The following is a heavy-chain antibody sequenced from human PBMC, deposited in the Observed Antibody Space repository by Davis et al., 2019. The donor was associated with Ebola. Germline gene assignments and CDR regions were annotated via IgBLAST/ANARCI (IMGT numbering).Heavy chain of an antibody. J-gene: IGHJ5*02. D-gene: IGHD1-26*01. CDR2: INSDGSST. V-gene: IGHV3-74*01. CDR3: ARGHGSSPDNWFDP. CDR1: GFTFSSYW. Sequence: GESLKISCAASGFTFSSYWMHWVRQAPGKGLVWVSRINSDGSSTSYADSVKGRFTISRDNAKNTLYLQMNSLGAEDTAVYYCARGHGSSPDNWFDPWGQGTLVTVSS.